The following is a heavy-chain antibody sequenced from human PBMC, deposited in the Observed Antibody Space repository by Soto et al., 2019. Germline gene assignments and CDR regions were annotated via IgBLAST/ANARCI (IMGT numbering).Heavy chain of an antibody. CDR3: ARGVTMVRGVIHHKYFDY. Sequence: SETLSLTCTVSGGSISSGGYYWSWIRQHPGKGLEWIGYIYYSGSTYYNPSLKSRVTISVDTSKNQFSLKLSSVTAADTAVYYCARGVTMVRGVIHHKYFDYWGQGTLVTVSS. V-gene: IGHV4-31*03. J-gene: IGHJ4*02. D-gene: IGHD3-10*01. CDR1: GGSISSGGYY. CDR2: IYYSGST.